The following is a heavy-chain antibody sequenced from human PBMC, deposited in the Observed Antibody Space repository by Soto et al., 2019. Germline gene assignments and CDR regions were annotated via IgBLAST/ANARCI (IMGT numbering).Heavy chain of an antibody. CDR2: ISGSGDNT. Sequence: GGSLRLSCAASGFTVSSNYMTWVRQAPGKGLEWVSGISGSGDNTYYADSVKGRFTISRDNSKNTLFLQMNSLRDEDTAIYYCAKDGLSDSPSAIDYWGQGTRVTVSS. CDR3: AKDGLSDSPSAIDY. J-gene: IGHJ4*02. CDR1: GFTVSSNY. V-gene: IGHV3-23*01. D-gene: IGHD6-13*01.